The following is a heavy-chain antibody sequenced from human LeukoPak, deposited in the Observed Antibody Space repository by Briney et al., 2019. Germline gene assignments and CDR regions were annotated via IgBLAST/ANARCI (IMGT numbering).Heavy chain of an antibody. CDR1: GFTFSSYW. Sequence: GGSLRLSCAASGFTFSSYWMSWVRQAPGKGLEWVAVISYGGSSENYADSVKGRFTVSRDNSKNTLYLQMNSLRAEDTAVYYCAKDQGPLMYSSSWYDYYFDYWGQGTLVTVSS. CDR3: AKDQGPLMYSSSWYDYYFDY. J-gene: IGHJ4*02. CDR2: ISYGGSSE. D-gene: IGHD6-13*01. V-gene: IGHV3-30*18.